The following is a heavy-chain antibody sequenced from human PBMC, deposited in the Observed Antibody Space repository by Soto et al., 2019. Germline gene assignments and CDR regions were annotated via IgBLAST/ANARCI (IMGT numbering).Heavy chain of an antibody. CDR2: INADSGNT. CDR1: GYTFTTYV. J-gene: IGHJ4*02. V-gene: IGHV1-3*01. Sequence: QVQLVQSGAEVKKPGASVKVSCRASGYTFTTYVIHWVRQAPGQRLEWMGWINADSGNTRYSQKFQGRVTIIRDTSASTAYLELSSLTSEDTTVYYCARAALGGWSYLDYWGQGTLVTVSS. D-gene: IGHD6-19*01. CDR3: ARAALGGWSYLDY.